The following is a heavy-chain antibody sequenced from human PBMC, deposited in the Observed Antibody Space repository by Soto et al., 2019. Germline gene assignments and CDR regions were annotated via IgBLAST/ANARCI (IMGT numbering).Heavy chain of an antibody. Sequence: PGGSLRLSCAASGFTFSSYSMNWVRQAPGKGLEWVSSISSSSSYIYYADSVKGRFTISRDNAKNSLYLQMNSLRAEDTAVYYCARDTPGGGYYYYGMDVWGQGTTVTVSS. V-gene: IGHV3-21*01. CDR1: GFTFSSYS. D-gene: IGHD3-16*01. J-gene: IGHJ6*02. CDR3: ARDTPGGGYYYYGMDV. CDR2: ISSSSSYI.